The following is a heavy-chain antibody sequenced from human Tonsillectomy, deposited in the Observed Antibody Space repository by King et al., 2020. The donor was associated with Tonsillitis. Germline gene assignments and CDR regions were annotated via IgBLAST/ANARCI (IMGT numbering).Heavy chain of an antibody. CDR2: INHSGST. J-gene: IGHJ4*02. Sequence: VQLQQWGAGLLKPSETLSLTCAVYGGSFSGYYWSWIRQPPGKGLEWIGEINHSGSTNYNPSLKSRVTISVDTSKNQFSLKLSSVTAADTAVYYCARGRIRYYFDYWGQGTLVTVSS. CDR3: ARGRIRYYFDY. V-gene: IGHV4-34*01. CDR1: GGSFSGYY.